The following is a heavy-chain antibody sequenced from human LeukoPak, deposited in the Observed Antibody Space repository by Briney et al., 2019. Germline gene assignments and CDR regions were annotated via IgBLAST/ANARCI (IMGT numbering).Heavy chain of an antibody. J-gene: IGHJ4*02. V-gene: IGHV1-2*02. Sequence: ASVKVSCKASGYTFTGYYMHWVRQAPGQGLEWMGWINPNSGGTNYAQKFQGRVTITRNTSISTAYMELSSLRSEDTAVYYCARSYDSSGIVGYWGQGTLVTVSS. CDR3: ARSYDSSGIVGY. CDR2: INPNSGGT. D-gene: IGHD3-22*01. CDR1: GYTFTGYY.